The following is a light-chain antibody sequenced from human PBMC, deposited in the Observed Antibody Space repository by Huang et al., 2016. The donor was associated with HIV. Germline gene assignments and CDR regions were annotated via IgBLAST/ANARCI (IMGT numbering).Light chain of an antibody. CDR1: RSVSTN. J-gene: IGKJ4*01. CDR2: GSS. CDR3: HQYNNWLLS. V-gene: IGKV3-15*01. Sequence: EIVMTQSPATLSVSPGQRVTLSCRANRSVSTNLAWYQQRHGKAPRLIIYGSSTRVPGIPARFGGSGSGTDFSLTISSLQSEDVALYYCHQYNNWLLSFGGGTRV.